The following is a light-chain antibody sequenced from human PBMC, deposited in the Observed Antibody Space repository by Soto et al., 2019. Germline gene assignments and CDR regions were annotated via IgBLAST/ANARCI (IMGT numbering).Light chain of an antibody. J-gene: IGKJ1*01. CDR3: QQYGSPPPT. CDR2: DAS. Sequence: IVLTQSPGTLSLSPGERATLSCRASQSVSSSNLAWYQQKPGQAPRLLIYDASSRATGIPDRFSGSGSGTDVTLTISRLEPEDFAVYYCQQYGSPPPTFGQGTKVEIK. V-gene: IGKV3-20*01. CDR1: QSVSSSN.